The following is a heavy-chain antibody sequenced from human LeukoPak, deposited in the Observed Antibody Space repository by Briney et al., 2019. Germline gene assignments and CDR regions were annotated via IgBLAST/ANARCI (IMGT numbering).Heavy chain of an antibody. CDR3: AKGGYCSSTSCYYYYYMDV. V-gene: IGHV3-23*01. CDR1: GFTFSSYA. Sequence: GGSLRLSCAASGFTFSSYAMSWVRQAPGKGLEWVSAISGSGGSTYYADSVEGRFTISRDNSKNTLYLQMNSLRAEDTAVYYCAKGGYCSSTSCYYYYYMDVWGKGTTVTVSS. D-gene: IGHD2-2*03. CDR2: ISGSGGST. J-gene: IGHJ6*03.